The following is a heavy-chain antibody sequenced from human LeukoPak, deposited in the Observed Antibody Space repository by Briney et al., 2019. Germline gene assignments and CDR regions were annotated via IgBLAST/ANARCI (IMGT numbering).Heavy chain of an antibody. D-gene: IGHD2-15*01. V-gene: IGHV1-2*02. Sequence: ASVKLSCKASGYTFTGYYMHWARQAPGQGLEWMGWINPNSGGTNYAQKFQGRVTMTRDTSISTAYMELSRLRSDDTAVYYCAKAVVVAATGFDYWGQGTLVTVSS. J-gene: IGHJ4*02. CDR3: AKAVVVAATGFDY. CDR2: INPNSGGT. CDR1: GYTFTGYY.